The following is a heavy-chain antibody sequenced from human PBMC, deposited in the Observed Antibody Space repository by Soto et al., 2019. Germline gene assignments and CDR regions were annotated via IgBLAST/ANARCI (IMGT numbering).Heavy chain of an antibody. V-gene: IGHV5-51*01. Sequence: GESLKISCKGSGYFFAGYWIAWVRQMPGKGLEWMGIIYPDNSNTKYSRSFQGQVTISADKSSSTAYLQWSSLKASDTAMYYCARALNLGYCSSTSCYPDYGMDVWGQGTTVTVSS. J-gene: IGHJ6*02. CDR1: GYFFAGYW. D-gene: IGHD2-2*01. CDR2: IYPDNSNT. CDR3: ARALNLGYCSSTSCYPDYGMDV.